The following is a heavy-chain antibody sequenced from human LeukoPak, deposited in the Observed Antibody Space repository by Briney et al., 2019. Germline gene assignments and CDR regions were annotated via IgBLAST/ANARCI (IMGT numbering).Heavy chain of an antibody. CDR2: ISSSSSYI. J-gene: IGHJ4*02. D-gene: IGHD2-2*01. CDR1: RFTISYST. Sequence: GGSLRLSCAASRFTISYSTLNWVRQAPGKGLEWVSSISSSSSYIYYADSVKGRFTISRDNAKNSLHLQMNSLRAEDTAVYYCTTGGGTSCAYWGQGTLVTVSS. CDR3: TTGGGTSCAY. V-gene: IGHV3-21*01.